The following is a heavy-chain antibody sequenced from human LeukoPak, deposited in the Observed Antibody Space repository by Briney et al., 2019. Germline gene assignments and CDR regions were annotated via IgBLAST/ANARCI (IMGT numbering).Heavy chain of an antibody. J-gene: IGHJ3*02. CDR2: IYSGGST. Sequence: GGSLRLSCAASGFTVSSNYMSWVRQAPGKGLEWVSVIYSGGSTYYADSVKGRFTISRDNSKNTLYLQMNSLRAEDTAVYYCARGLSLLWFGDGDAFDIWGQGTMVTVSS. D-gene: IGHD3-10*01. V-gene: IGHV3-66*02. CDR1: GFTVSSNY. CDR3: ARGLSLLWFGDGDAFDI.